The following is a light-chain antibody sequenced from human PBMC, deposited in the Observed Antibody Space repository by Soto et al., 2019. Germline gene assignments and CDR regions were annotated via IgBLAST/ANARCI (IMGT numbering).Light chain of an antibody. CDR1: QSVSSSY. CDR2: GAS. J-gene: IGKJ3*01. Sequence: EIVLTQSPGTLSVSPGERATLSCRASQSVSSSYLAWYQQKPGQAPRLLIYGASSRATGIPDRFSGSGSGTDFTLTISRLEPEDFAVYYCQQYGGSPFTFGPGTKVDIE. CDR3: QQYGGSPFT. V-gene: IGKV3-20*01.